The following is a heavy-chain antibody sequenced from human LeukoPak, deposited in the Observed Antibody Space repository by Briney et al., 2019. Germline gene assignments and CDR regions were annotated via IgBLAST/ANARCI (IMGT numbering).Heavy chain of an antibody. CDR3: ARYYDSSGYYFWDY. Sequence: SETLSLTCAVSGGSIISYYWSWIRQPPGKGLEWIGYIYYSGSTNYNPSHKSWVTISVDTSKNQFSLKLSSVTAADTAVYYCARYYDSSGYYFWDYWGQGTLVTVSS. CDR1: GGSIISYY. V-gene: IGHV4-59*08. CDR2: IYYSGST. J-gene: IGHJ4*02. D-gene: IGHD3-22*01.